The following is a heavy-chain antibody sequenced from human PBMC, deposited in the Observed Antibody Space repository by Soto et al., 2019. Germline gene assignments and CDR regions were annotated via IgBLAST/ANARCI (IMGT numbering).Heavy chain of an antibody. CDR1: GFTFSGYW. Sequence: GSLRLSCAASGFTFSGYWMSWVRQAPGKGLEWVANIKQDGSEKYYVDSVKGRFTISRDNAKNSLYLQMNSLRAEDTAVYYCARDRYGDYEEGFDYWGQGTLVTVSS. CDR3: ARDRYGDYEEGFDY. D-gene: IGHD4-17*01. CDR2: IKQDGSEK. V-gene: IGHV3-7*03. J-gene: IGHJ4*02.